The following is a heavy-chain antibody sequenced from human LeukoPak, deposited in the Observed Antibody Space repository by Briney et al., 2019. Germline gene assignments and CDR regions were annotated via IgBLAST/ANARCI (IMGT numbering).Heavy chain of an antibody. CDR3: ARDAVTQPRSDISGYYPPYHFDY. CDR2: ISSTSNYI. D-gene: IGHD3-22*01. V-gene: IGHV3-21*01. CDR1: GFTFNNYN. J-gene: IGHJ4*02. Sequence: PGGSLTLSCAASGFTFNNYNINWVRQAPGKGLEGVSSISSTSNYIYYADSVKGRFTISRDNAKNSLYLQMNSLRAEDTAVYYCARDAVTQPRSDISGYYPPYHFDYWGQGTLVTVSS.